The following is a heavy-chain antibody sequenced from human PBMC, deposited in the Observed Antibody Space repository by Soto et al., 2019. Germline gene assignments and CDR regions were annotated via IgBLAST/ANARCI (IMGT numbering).Heavy chain of an antibody. D-gene: IGHD6-19*01. Sequence: QIQLVESGGGVVQPGRSLRLSCTASGFTFNSYGFNWVRQAPGKGLEWVAVIWYDGNTKYYADSVKGRFTISRDNLRSTVYLQMNSLTAEDTAVYYCARPLVPPVAGPYYYGMDVWGQGTTVTASS. CDR1: GFTFNSYG. V-gene: IGHV3-33*01. J-gene: IGHJ6*02. CDR3: ARPLVPPVAGPYYYGMDV. CDR2: IWYDGNTK.